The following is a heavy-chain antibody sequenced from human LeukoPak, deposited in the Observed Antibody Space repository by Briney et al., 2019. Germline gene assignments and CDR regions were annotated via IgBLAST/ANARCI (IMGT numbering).Heavy chain of an antibody. V-gene: IGHV3-43*02. Sequence: GGPLRLSCAASGFNIGPYAMYRVPQGPGRGLEWVSVIKADGSGTFYSDSVRGRFTTSRDNSKNSLYLQMSSLTSDDTALYYCATWAFYHNLDVWGQGTTVAVSS. CDR2: IKADGSGT. J-gene: IGHJ6*02. D-gene: IGHD2/OR15-2a*01. CDR1: GFNIGPYA. CDR3: ATWAFYHNLDV.